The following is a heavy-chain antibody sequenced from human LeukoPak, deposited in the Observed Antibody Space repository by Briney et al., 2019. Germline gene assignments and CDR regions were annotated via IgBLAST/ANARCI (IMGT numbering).Heavy chain of an antibody. CDR3: ARDPVAGTGYYYMDV. CDR1: GGSISSSIHY. CDR2: MHFSGRT. Sequence: SETLSLTCTVSGGSISSSIHYWDWIRQPPGKGLEWIGSMHFSGRTYYNPSLKSRVTISVDTSKNQFSLKLSSVTAADTAVYYCARDPVAGTGYYYMDVWGKGTTVTVSS. D-gene: IGHD6-19*01. V-gene: IGHV4-39*07. J-gene: IGHJ6*03.